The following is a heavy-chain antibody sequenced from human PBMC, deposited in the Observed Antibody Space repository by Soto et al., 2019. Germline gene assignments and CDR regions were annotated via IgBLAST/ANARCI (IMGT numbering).Heavy chain of an antibody. Sequence: SETLTLTCTVSGGSISSYYWSWIRQPPGKGLEWIGYIYYSGITDYNPSLKSRVTISVDTSKSQFSLKLSSVTAADTAVYYCARGGGVYYFDYWGQGTLVTVSS. CDR2: IYYSGIT. D-gene: IGHD2-8*02. CDR3: ARGGGVYYFDY. J-gene: IGHJ4*02. CDR1: GGSISSYY. V-gene: IGHV4-59*01.